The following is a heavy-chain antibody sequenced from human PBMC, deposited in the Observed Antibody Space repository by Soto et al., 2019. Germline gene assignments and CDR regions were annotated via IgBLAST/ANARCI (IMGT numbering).Heavy chain of an antibody. CDR3: AGERYDPLIAAAGNFDY. J-gene: IGHJ4*02. D-gene: IGHD6-13*01. CDR1: GGTFSSYA. CDR2: IIPIFGTA. Sequence: QVQLVQSGAEVKKPGSSVKVSCKASGGTFSSYAISWVRQAPGQGLEWMGGIIPIFGTANYAQKFQGRVTITADESTSPAFRELSTLTSEATAVYYCAGERYDPLIAAAGNFDYWGQGTLVTVSS. V-gene: IGHV1-69*12.